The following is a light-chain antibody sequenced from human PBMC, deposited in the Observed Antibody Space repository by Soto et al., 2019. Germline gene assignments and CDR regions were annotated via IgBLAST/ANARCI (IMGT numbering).Light chain of an antibody. CDR2: EVS. CDR3: MQAGQVPLT. CDR1: QSFLSSSGRTY. V-gene: IGKV2D-29*01. Sequence: DVVMTQTPPSLSVTPGQSASMSCKSSQSFLSSSGRTYLYWYVLKPGQPPRLLMNEVSLRFSGVPVRFSGSGSGTDFTLKISRVEAEDIGVYYCMQAGQVPLTFGGGTRL. J-gene: IGKJ4*01.